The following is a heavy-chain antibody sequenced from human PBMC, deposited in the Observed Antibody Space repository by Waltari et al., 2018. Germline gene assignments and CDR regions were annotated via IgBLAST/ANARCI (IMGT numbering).Heavy chain of an antibody. Sequence: QVQLVQSGAEVKKPGASVKVSCKASGYTFTGYYMHWVRQAPGQGLEWMGWINPNSGGTNYAQKCQGRVTMTRDTSISTAYMELSRLRSDDTAVYYCAYQSGYYPVNWFDPWGQGTLVTVSS. CDR1: GYTFTGYY. J-gene: IGHJ5*02. D-gene: IGHD3-22*01. V-gene: IGHV1-2*02. CDR3: AYQSGYYPVNWFDP. CDR2: INPNSGGT.